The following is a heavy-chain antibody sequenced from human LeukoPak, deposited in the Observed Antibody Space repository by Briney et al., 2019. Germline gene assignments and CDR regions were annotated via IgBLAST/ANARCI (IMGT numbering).Heavy chain of an antibody. D-gene: IGHD2-21*02. Sequence: SETLSLTCAVYGGSFSGCYWSWIRQPPGKGLEWIGEINHSGSTNYNPSLKSRVTISVDTSKNQFSLKLSSVTAADTAVYYCARSSLVTARGSLFQHWGQGTLVTVSS. CDR1: GGSFSGCY. CDR3: ARSSLVTARGSLFQH. J-gene: IGHJ1*01. CDR2: INHSGST. V-gene: IGHV4-34*01.